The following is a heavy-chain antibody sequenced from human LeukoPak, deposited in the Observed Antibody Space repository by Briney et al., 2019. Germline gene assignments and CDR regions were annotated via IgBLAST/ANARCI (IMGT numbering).Heavy chain of an antibody. Sequence: ASVKVSCKASGYTFTSYYMHWVRQAPGQGLEWMGIINPSGGSTSCAQKFQGRVTMTRDTSTSTVYMELSSLRSEDTAVYYCARDSTPPGYIVVVPAAIRVFDYWGQGTPVTVSS. V-gene: IGHV1-46*01. J-gene: IGHJ4*02. D-gene: IGHD2-2*02. CDR1: GYTFTSYY. CDR2: INPSGGST. CDR3: ARDSTPPGYIVVVPAAIRVFDY.